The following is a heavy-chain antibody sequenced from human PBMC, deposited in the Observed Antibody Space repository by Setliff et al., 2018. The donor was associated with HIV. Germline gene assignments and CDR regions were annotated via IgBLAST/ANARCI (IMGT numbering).Heavy chain of an antibody. Sequence: SETLSLTCAVYGGPSTDHYWNWIRQSPGMGLEWISEIHHTGYINYNPSLRSRVSVSRDMSSNQFSLRLSSVTAADAAVYYCAAFFVTPMTTQDFWGQGTLVTVSS. CDR2: IHHTGYI. J-gene: IGHJ4*02. CDR3: AAFFVTPMTTQDF. CDR1: GGPSTDHY. D-gene: IGHD4-4*01. V-gene: IGHV4-34*01.